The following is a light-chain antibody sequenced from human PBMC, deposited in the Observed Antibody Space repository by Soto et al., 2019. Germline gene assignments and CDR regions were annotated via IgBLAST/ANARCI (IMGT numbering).Light chain of an antibody. CDR3: QQYDSSPRT. J-gene: IGKJ1*01. CDR1: QSISSNY. CDR2: GAS. V-gene: IGKV3-20*01. Sequence: DIVMTQSPGTLSLSPGERATLSCRASQSISSNYLAWYQQKPGQSPRLLIYGASSRATGIPDRFSGRGSGTDFTLTINRLEPEDFAVYYCQQYDSSPRTFGQGTKVDNK.